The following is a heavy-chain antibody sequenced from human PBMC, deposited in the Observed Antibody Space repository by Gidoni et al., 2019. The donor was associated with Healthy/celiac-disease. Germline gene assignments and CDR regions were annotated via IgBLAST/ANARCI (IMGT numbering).Heavy chain of an antibody. CDR2: ISYDGSNK. Sequence: QVQLVESGGGVVQPGRSLRLSCAASGFTFSSYGMPWVRQAPGKGLEWVAVISYDGSNKYYADSVKGRFTISRDNSKNTLYLQMNSLRAEDTAVYYCAKEIGNMAVAGPQPLHYYGMDVWGQGTTVTVSS. V-gene: IGHV3-30*18. CDR1: GFTFSSYG. D-gene: IGHD6-19*01. CDR3: AKEIGNMAVAGPQPLHYYGMDV. J-gene: IGHJ6*02.